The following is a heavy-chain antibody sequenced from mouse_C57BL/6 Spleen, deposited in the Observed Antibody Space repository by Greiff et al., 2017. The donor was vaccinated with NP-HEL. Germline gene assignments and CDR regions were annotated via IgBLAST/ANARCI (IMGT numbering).Heavy chain of an antibody. D-gene: IGHD2-5*01. Sequence: QVQLQQSGAELVRPGTSVKVSCKASGYAFTNYLIEWVKQRPGQGLEWIGVINPGSGGTNYNEKFKGKATLTADKSSSTAYMQLSSLTSEDSAVYFCARMTYYSTGGFAYWGQGTLVTVSA. V-gene: IGHV1-54*01. CDR3: ARMTYYSTGGFAY. CDR1: GYAFTNYL. J-gene: IGHJ3*01. CDR2: INPGSGGT.